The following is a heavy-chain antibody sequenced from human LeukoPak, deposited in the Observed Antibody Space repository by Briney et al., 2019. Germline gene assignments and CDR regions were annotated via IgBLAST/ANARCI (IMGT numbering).Heavy chain of an antibody. Sequence: PSETLSLTCTVSGGSIIPYYWTWIRQTPGKGLEWIGYIYYSGSTNYNPSLKSRVTISVDTSKNQFSLKLSSVTAADTAVYYCARCKWELNSIAWFDPWGQGTLVPVSS. D-gene: IGHD1-26*01. CDR2: IYYSGST. CDR1: GGSIIPYY. V-gene: IGHV4-59*01. J-gene: IGHJ5*02. CDR3: ARCKWELNSIAWFDP.